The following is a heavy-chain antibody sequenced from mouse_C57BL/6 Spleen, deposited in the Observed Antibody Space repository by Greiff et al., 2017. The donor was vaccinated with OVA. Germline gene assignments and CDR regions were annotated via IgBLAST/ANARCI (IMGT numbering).Heavy chain of an antibody. V-gene: IGHV5-4*01. J-gene: IGHJ2*01. Sequence: EVQRVESGGGLVKPGGSLKLSCAASGFTFSSYDMSWVRQTPEKRLEWVATISDGGSYTYYPDNVKGRFTISRDNAKNNLYLQMSHLKSENTAMYYCARDKTMPTGDYFDYWGQGTTLTVSS. CDR2: ISDGGSYT. D-gene: IGHD1-1*01. CDR1: GFTFSSYD. CDR3: ARDKTMPTGDYFDY.